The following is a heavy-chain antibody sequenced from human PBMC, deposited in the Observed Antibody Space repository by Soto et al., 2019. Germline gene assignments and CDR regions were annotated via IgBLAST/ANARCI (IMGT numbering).Heavy chain of an antibody. D-gene: IGHD3-22*01. CDR1: GFTFTNYV. J-gene: IGHJ4*01. Sequence: GGSVRLSCAASGFTFTNYVMHCVRQAPGKGLEWVAVIWYAGIRKYYADSVKGRFTISIGNPKSTLYLQMNSLRAKDAAIYYCAKSPKVISTCFDYWAHGTLVTVSS. V-gene: IGHV3-33*06. CDR2: IWYAGIRK. CDR3: AKSPKVISTCFDY.